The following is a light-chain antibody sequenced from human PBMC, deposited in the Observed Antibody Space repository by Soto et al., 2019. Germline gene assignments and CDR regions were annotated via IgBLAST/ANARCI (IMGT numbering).Light chain of an antibody. J-gene: IGLJ2*01. CDR3: SSYISSSSHVV. CDR1: SSNIGAGYD. V-gene: IGLV1-40*01. CDR2: GNN. Sequence: QSVLTQPPSVSGAPGQTITISCTGSSSNIGAGYDVHWYQQLPGRAPKLLIYGNNNRPSGVPDRFSGSKSGTSVSLAITGLQAEDEADYYCSSYISSSSHVVFGGGTKLTVL.